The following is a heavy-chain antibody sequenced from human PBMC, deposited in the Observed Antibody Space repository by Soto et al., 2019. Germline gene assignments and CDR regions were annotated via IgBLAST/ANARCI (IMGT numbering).Heavy chain of an antibody. V-gene: IGHV3-30-3*01. CDR3: ARDDEDGSYCDLGY. Sequence: QVQLVESGGGVVQPGRSLRISCAASGFNFSSYIMHWVRQAPGKGLEWVAMILQDGNNKYYAESVKGRFTISRDNSKNTLYLQMNSLTTEDTAIYYCARDDEDGSYCDLGYWGQGTLVTVPS. J-gene: IGHJ4*02. CDR1: GFNFSSYI. D-gene: IGHD3-10*01. CDR2: ILQDGNNK.